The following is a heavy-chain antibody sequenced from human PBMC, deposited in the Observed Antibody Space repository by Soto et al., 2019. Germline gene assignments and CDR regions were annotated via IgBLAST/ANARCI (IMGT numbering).Heavy chain of an antibody. J-gene: IGHJ5*02. CDR1: GYTFTSHG. Sequence: GASVKVSCKASGYTFTSHGISWVRQAPGQGLEWMGWISAYNGNTNYAQKLQGRVTMTTDTSTSTAYMELRSQRSDDTAVYYCARDLSEGSYYNGFWTWGQGTLVTVSS. D-gene: IGHD3-10*01. CDR3: ARDLSEGSYYNGFWT. V-gene: IGHV1-18*01. CDR2: ISAYNGNT.